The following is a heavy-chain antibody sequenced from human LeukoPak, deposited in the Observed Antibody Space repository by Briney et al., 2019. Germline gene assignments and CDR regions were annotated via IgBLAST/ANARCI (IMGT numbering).Heavy chain of an antibody. CDR3: ARVYATMPYTHDSSGYLGY. J-gene: IGHJ4*02. D-gene: IGHD3-22*01. V-gene: IGHV1-2*02. Sequence: ASVKVSCKASGYTFTGYYMHWVRQAPGQGLEWMGWINPNSGGTNYAQKFQGRVTMTRDTSISTAYMELSRLRSDDTAVYYCARVYATMPYTHDSSGYLGYWGQGTLVTVS. CDR1: GYTFTGYY. CDR2: INPNSGGT.